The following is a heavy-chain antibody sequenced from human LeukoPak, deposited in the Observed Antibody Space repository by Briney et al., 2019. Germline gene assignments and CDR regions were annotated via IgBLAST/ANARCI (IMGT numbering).Heavy chain of an antibody. CDR3: ARGVTTGFDWFDP. Sequence: PSETLSLTCTVSGGSISNYWSWIRQPAGKGLEWIGHIYTSGSTNYNPSLKSRVTMSVDTSKNQFSLKLSSVTAADTAVYYCARGVTTGFDWFDPWGQGTLVTVSS. D-gene: IGHD4-11*01. CDR1: GGSISNY. V-gene: IGHV4-4*07. CDR2: IYTSGST. J-gene: IGHJ5*02.